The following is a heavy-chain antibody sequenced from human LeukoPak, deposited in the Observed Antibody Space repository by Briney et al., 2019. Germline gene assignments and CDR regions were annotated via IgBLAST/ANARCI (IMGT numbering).Heavy chain of an antibody. Sequence: GGSLSLSCAASGFTFNDYYKSWIRQAPRKGLEWLSYINIGGTNTHYADSVKGRFTISRDNAKKSLYLEMNNLRAEDTAVYYCATDGAGFDTWGQGVLVTVSS. CDR1: GFTFNDYY. CDR3: ATDGAGFDT. V-gene: IGHV3-11*01. J-gene: IGHJ5*02. CDR2: INIGGTNT.